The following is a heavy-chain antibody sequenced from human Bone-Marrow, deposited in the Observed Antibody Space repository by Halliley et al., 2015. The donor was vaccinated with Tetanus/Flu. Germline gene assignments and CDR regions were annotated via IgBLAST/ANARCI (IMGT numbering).Heavy chain of an antibody. J-gene: IGHJ4*02. D-gene: IGHD2-2*02. CDR3: ARDFGKYRTDY. CDR2: IHYSGVP. V-gene: IGHV4-39*01. Sequence: WIGSIHYSGVPHSNPSLKSRVTISRASTKEFSLKMSSVTAADTAVYYCARDFGKYRTDYWGQGTLVTVSS.